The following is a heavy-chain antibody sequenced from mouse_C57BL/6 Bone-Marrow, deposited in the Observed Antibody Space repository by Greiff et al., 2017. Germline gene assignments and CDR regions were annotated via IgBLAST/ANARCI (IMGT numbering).Heavy chain of an antibody. CDR3: AREDYGNYLPFAY. CDR2: ISYDRSN. V-gene: IGHV3-6*01. CDR1: GYSIPSGYY. Sequence: EVQLVESGPGLVKPSQSLSLTCSVTGYSIPSGYYWNWIRQFPGNKLEWMGYISYDRSNNYNPSLKNRISITRDTSKNQFFLKLNSVTTEDTATYYCAREDYGNYLPFAYWGQGTLVTVSA. D-gene: IGHD2-1*01. J-gene: IGHJ3*01.